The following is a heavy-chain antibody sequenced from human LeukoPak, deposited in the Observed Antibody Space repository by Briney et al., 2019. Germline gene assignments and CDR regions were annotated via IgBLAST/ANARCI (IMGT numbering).Heavy chain of an antibody. J-gene: IGHJ4*02. V-gene: IGHV3-23*01. CDR1: GFSFSSYA. D-gene: IGHD3-10*01. Sequence: PGGSLRLSCAASGFSFSSYAMSWVRQAPGKGLEWVSAISGSGGSTYYADSVKGRYTISRDNSKNTLYLQMNSSRAEDTAVYYCAKDRETVRGVIFDYWGQGTLVTVSS. CDR2: ISGSGGST. CDR3: AKDRETVRGVIFDY.